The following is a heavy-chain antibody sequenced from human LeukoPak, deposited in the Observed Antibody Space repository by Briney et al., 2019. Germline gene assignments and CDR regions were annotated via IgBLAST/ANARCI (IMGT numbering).Heavy chain of an antibody. D-gene: IGHD6-13*01. Sequence: GGSLRLSCAASGFTVSSNYISCVRQAPGKGLEWISIIYSGGSTYYADSVKGRFTISRDNSKNTVYLQMNSLRAEDTAVYYCGRTTAGSGNWFDPWGQGTLVTVSP. J-gene: IGHJ5*02. CDR2: IYSGGST. V-gene: IGHV3-53*01. CDR3: GRTTAGSGNWFDP. CDR1: GFTVSSNY.